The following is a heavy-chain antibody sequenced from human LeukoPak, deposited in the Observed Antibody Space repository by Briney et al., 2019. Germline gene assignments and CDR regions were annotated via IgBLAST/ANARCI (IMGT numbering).Heavy chain of an antibody. D-gene: IGHD3-22*01. Sequence: PGGSLRLSCAASGFTVSSHYMSWVRQAPGKGLEWLGRIKRETDGGTIDYAAPVKGRFTISRDDSRNTLYLQMDSLKIEDTAVYYCTTDRYYDNSELQFQHWGQGTLVTVSS. CDR2: IKRETDGGTI. CDR1: GFTVSSHY. V-gene: IGHV3-15*01. CDR3: TTDRYYDNSELQFQH. J-gene: IGHJ1*01.